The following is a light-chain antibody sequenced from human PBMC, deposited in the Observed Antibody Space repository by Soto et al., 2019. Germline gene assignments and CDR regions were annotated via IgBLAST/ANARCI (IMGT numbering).Light chain of an antibody. CDR1: SSNIGAGFD. V-gene: IGLV1-40*01. CDR3: QSYDSSLSGLWV. Sequence: QSVLTQPPSVSGAPGQRVTISCAGSSSNIGAGFDVHWYQQLPGTAPKLLIYGNTNRPSGVPDRFSGSKSCTSASLAITGLQAEDEADYYGQSYDSSLSGLWVFGGGTKLTVL. CDR2: GNT. J-gene: IGLJ3*02.